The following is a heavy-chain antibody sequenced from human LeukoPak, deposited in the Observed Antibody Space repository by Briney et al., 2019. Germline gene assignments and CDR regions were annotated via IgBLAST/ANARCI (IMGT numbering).Heavy chain of an antibody. CDR2: LIGSSGST. J-gene: IGHJ4*02. V-gene: IGHV3-23*01. Sequence: PGRSLRLSCAASGFTSMNYAMNWVRQAPGKGLEWVSVLIGSSGSTDYADSVKGRFTISRDTSKNTVFLQMNSLRAEDTAIYYCAKGAYDYIEMGYFDSWGQGSLVTVSS. D-gene: IGHD5-12*01. CDR1: GFTSMNYA. CDR3: AKGAYDYIEMGYFDS.